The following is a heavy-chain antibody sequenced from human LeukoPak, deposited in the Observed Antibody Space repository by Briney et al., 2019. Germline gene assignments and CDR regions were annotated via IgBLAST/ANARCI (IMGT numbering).Heavy chain of an antibody. D-gene: IGHD5-18*01. CDR3: ARVQPQYSYGLGYFDY. V-gene: IGHV3-30-3*01. Sequence: LPGGSLRLSCAASGFTFSSYAMHWVRQAPGKGLEWVAVISYDGSNKYYADSVKGRFTISRDNSKNTLYLQMNSLRAEDTAVYYCARVQPQYSYGLGYFDYWGQGTLVTVSS. CDR2: ISYDGSNK. J-gene: IGHJ4*02. CDR1: GFTFSSYA.